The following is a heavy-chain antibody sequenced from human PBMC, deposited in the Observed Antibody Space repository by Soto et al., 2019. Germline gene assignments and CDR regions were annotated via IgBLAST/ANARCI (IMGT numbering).Heavy chain of an antibody. CDR3: AKDHPVIEVVKVFEY. D-gene: IGHD3-22*01. V-gene: IGHV3-23*01. CDR1: GFSFSSYA. J-gene: IGHJ4*02. CDR2: ISGSGTKT. Sequence: PGGSLRLSCAASGFSFSSYAMSWVRQAPGKGLDWVSAISGSGTKTHYADSVKGRFTISRDNSKNTLYLQMNSLRAEDTAVYYCAKDHPVIEVVKVFEYWGREPWSPSPQ.